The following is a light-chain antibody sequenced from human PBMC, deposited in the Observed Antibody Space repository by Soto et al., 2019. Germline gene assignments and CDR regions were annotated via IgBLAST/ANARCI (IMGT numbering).Light chain of an antibody. Sequence: EIVLTQSPGTLSLSPGERATLSCRASQSVSSSYLAWYQQKPGQAPRLLIYGASSRATGITDRFTGSGSGTDCTLSIGSLEAEYFAVDYCQQYGSSSPYTFGQGPKLEIK. CDR1: QSVSSSY. J-gene: IGKJ2*01. V-gene: IGKV3-20*01. CDR3: QQYGSSSPYT. CDR2: GAS.